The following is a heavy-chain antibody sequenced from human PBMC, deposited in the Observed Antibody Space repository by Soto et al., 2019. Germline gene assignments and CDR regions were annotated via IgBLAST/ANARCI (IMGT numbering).Heavy chain of an antibody. Sequence: QVQLVQSGVEVKKPGASVKVSCKASGYTFTNYAISWVRQAPRQGLEWMGWISAYNGNTNYAQNLRDRVTMTTDASTRTVYMELRSLRYDDTAMYYCARDFTGWPPDGVDSWGQGTQVTVSS. CDR1: GYTFTNYA. V-gene: IGHV1-18*01. CDR2: ISAYNGNT. J-gene: IGHJ4*02. CDR3: ARDFTGWPPDGVDS. D-gene: IGHD3-16*01.